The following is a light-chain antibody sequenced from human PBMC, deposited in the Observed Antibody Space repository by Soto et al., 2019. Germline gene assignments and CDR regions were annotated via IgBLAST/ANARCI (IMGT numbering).Light chain of an antibody. CDR2: AAS. CDR3: QQSYSTPRT. CDR1: QSISSY. Sequence: QVTQSASSLSASVGDRVTITCRASQSISSYLNWYQQKPGKAPKLLIYAASSLQSGVPSRFSGSGSGTDFTLTISSLQPEDFATYYCQQSYSTPRTFGQGTRLEIK. V-gene: IGKV1-39*01. J-gene: IGKJ5*01.